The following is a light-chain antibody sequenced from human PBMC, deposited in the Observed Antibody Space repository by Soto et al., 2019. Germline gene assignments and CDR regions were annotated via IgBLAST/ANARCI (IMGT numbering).Light chain of an antibody. J-gene: IGKJ1*01. CDR3: QQYNKWPPWT. CDR2: GAS. CDR1: HSVSRN. V-gene: IGKV3-15*01. Sequence: ETVMTQSPATLSVSPGDEATLFCRAIHSVSRNLAWYQQIPGQAPRLLIYGASTRATGIPDRFSGSGSGTEFTLTISSLQSEDFAVYYCQQYNKWPPWTFGQGTKVDIK.